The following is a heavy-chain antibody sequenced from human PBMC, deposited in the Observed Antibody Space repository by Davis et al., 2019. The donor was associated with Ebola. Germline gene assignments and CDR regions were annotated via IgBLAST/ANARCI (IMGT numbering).Heavy chain of an antibody. CDR1: GYTFTSYG. CDR3: ARSIAARRNWFDP. V-gene: IGHV1-18*04. CDR2: ISAYNGNA. Sequence: AASVKVSCKASGYTFTSYGISWVRQAPGQGLEWMGWISAYNGNANYAQKLQGRVTMTTDTSTSTAYMELSSLRSEDTAVYYCARSIAARRNWFDPWGQGTLVTVSS. D-gene: IGHD6-6*01. J-gene: IGHJ5*02.